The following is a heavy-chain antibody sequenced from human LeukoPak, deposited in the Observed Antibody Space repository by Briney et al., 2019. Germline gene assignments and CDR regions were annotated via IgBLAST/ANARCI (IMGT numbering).Heavy chain of an antibody. Sequence: GGSLRLSCAASGFTFSSYAMHWVRQAPGKGLEWVAVISYDGSNKYYADSVKGRFTISRDNSKNTLYLQMNSLRAEDTAVYYCARRIAVTWGLDPWGQGTLVTVSS. CDR3: ARRIAVTWGLDP. CDR1: GFTFSSYA. D-gene: IGHD4-11*01. J-gene: IGHJ5*02. CDR2: ISYDGSNK. V-gene: IGHV3-30-3*01.